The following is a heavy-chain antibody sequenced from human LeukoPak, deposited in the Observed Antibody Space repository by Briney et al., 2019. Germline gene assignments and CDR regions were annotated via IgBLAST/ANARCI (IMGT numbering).Heavy chain of an antibody. CDR2: ISFDGNNE. CDR1: GFIFSRYS. D-gene: IGHD6-13*01. CDR3: ARDWSGGSSWPYFFDC. Sequence: GGSLRLSCAASGFIFSRYSIHWVRQAPGKGLEWVTVISFDGNNEYYADSVKGRFTISRDNSNNTVYLQMNSLSPEDTATYFCARDWSGGSSWPYFFDCWGQGTMVTVSS. J-gene: IGHJ4*02. V-gene: IGHV3-30*04.